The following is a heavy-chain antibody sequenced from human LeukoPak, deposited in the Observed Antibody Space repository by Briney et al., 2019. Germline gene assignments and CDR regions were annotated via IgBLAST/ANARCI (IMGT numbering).Heavy chain of an antibody. D-gene: IGHD3-22*01. V-gene: IGHV4-31*03. CDR1: GGSISSGGYY. Sequence: SETLSLTCTVSGGSISSGGYYWSWIRQHPGKGLEWIGYIYYSGSTYYNPSLKSRVTISVDTSMNQFSLKLSSVTAADTAVYYCARIEGDSSGYIGPFDYWGQGTPVTVSS. CDR2: IYYSGST. J-gene: IGHJ4*02. CDR3: ARIEGDSSGYIGPFDY.